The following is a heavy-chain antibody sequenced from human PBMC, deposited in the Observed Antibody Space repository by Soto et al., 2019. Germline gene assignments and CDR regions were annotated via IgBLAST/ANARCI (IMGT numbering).Heavy chain of an antibody. D-gene: IGHD6-6*01. V-gene: IGHV1-3*01. J-gene: IGHJ6*02. CDR2: INAGNGNT. CDR1: GDTITSYA. Sequence: GASVKASCKSSGDTITSYAMHWVRQAPEQRLEWMGWINAGNGNTKYSQKFQGRVTITRDTSASTAYMELSSLRSEDTAVYYCARDAELSSSSSSYYYYGMDVWGQGTTVTVS. CDR3: ARDAELSSSSSSYYYYGMDV.